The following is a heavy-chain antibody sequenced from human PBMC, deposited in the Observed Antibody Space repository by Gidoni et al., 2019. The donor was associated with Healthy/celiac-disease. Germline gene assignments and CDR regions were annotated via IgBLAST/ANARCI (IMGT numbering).Heavy chain of an antibody. CDR3: ARVNGRFLEWLLYYYGMDV. Sequence: EVQLVESGGGLVQPGGSLRLSGAACGSTVSSYWRGWVRQAPGKGLEWVANIMQDGSEKSYVDSVKVRFTISRDNAKNSLYLQMNSLRSEDTAVYYCARVNGRFLEWLLYYYGMDVWGQGTTVTVSS. CDR2: IMQDGSEK. J-gene: IGHJ6*02. CDR1: GSTVSSYW. V-gene: IGHV3-7*01. D-gene: IGHD3-3*01.